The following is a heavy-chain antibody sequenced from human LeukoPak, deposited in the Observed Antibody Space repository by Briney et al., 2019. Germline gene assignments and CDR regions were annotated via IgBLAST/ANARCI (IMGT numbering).Heavy chain of an antibody. Sequence: GGSLRLSCAASGFTFSNAWMSWVRQAPGKGLEWVGRIRSKANSYATAYAASVKGRFTISRDDSKNTAYLQMNSLKTEDTAVYYCTTSGYDFWGQGTLVTVSS. CDR1: GFTFSNAW. CDR3: TTSGYDF. CDR2: IRSKANSYAT. J-gene: IGHJ4*02. V-gene: IGHV3-73*01. D-gene: IGHD5-12*01.